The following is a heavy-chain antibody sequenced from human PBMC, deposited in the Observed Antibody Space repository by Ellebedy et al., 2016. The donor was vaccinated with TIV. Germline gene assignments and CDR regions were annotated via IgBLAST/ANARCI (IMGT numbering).Heavy chain of an antibody. CDR2: VSGYNGNT. V-gene: IGHV1-18*01. CDR1: GYTFMSYS. J-gene: IGHJ4*02. CDR3: ARTSRYAYSSSCDY. D-gene: IGHD6-13*01. Sequence: AASVKVSCKASGYTFMSYSIAWVRHVPGQGLEWMGWVSGYNGNTNYAQKVQGRVTMTTDTSTNTAYMELRSLTSDETAVYFCARTSRYAYSSSCDYWGQGTLVTVSS.